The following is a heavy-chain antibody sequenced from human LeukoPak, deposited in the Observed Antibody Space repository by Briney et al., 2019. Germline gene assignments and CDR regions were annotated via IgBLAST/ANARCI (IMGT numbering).Heavy chain of an antibody. J-gene: IGHJ5*02. V-gene: IGHV4-4*02. CDR3: ARNRYYYGSGNYGVPNWFDP. CDR1: GGSISRTNW. Sequence: SETLSLTCAVSGGSISRTNWWSWVRQPPGKGLEWIGEIYHSGNTNYNPSLKSRVTISVDKSKNQFSLKLSSVTAADTAVYYCARNRYYYGSGNYGVPNWFDPRGQGTLVTVSS. D-gene: IGHD3-10*01. CDR2: IYHSGNT.